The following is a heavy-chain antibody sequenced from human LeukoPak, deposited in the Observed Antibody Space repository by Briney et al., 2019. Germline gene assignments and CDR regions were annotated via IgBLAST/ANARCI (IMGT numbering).Heavy chain of an antibody. CDR2: INPNSGGT. V-gene: IGHV1-2*02. D-gene: IGHD1-1*01. J-gene: IGHJ4*02. CDR1: GYTFTGYY. Sequence: GASVKVSCKASGYTFTGYYMHWVRQALGQGLEWMGWINPNSGGTNYAQKFQGRVTMTRDTSISTAYMELSRLRSDDTAVYYCARALGVQFTRMYYFDYWGQGTLVTVSS. CDR3: ARALGVQFTRMYYFDY.